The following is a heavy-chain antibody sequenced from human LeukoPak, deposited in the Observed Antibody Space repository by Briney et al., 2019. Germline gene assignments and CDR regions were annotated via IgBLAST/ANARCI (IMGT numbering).Heavy chain of an antibody. J-gene: IGHJ4*02. V-gene: IGHV3-30*04. Sequence: PGGSLRLSCAASGFTFRSYALHWVRQAPGKGLEWVAVISYDGSNKNYADSVKGRFTISRDNSKNTLYLQMNSLRAEDTAVYYCAKYCLGGNGLVYYFDYWGQGTLVTVSS. CDR1: GFTFRSYA. D-gene: IGHD4-23*01. CDR2: ISYDGSNK. CDR3: AKYCLGGNGLVYYFDY.